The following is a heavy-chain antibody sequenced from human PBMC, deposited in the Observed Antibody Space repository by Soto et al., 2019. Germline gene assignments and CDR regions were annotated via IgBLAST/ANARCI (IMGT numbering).Heavy chain of an antibody. J-gene: IGHJ3*02. CDR1: GFTFSSYE. CDR3: ARDPDYYDSSGTDAFDI. CDR2: ISSSGSTI. V-gene: IGHV3-48*03. D-gene: IGHD3-22*01. Sequence: GXLRLSCAASGFTFSSYEMNWVLQSPGKGLEWVSYISSSGSTIYYADSVKGRFSISRDNAKNSLYLQMNSLRAEDTAVYYCARDPDYYDSSGTDAFDIWGQGTMVT.